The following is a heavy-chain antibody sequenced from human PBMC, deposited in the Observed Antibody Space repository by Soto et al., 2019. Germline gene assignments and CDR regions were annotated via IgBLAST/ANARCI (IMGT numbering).Heavy chain of an antibody. V-gene: IGHV1-3*01. D-gene: IGHD6-13*01. J-gene: IGHJ5*02. Sequence: GASVKVACKSSGYKFTSYAMHWVRQAPGQRLEWMGWINAGNGNTKYSQKFQGRVTITRDTSASTAYMELSSLRSEDTAVYYCARDHQQQLVLGWFDPWGQGTLVTVSS. CDR1: GYKFTSYA. CDR3: ARDHQQQLVLGWFDP. CDR2: INAGNGNT.